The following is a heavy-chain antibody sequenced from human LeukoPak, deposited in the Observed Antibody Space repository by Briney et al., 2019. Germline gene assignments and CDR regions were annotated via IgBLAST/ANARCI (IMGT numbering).Heavy chain of an antibody. CDR2: ISWDGGST. CDR1: GFTFKDYA. D-gene: IGHD3-9*01. V-gene: IGHV3-43D*03. CDR3: AKDSGRYFDWLLYRFDY. J-gene: IGHJ4*02. Sequence: GGSLRLSCAASGFTFKDYAMHWVRQAPGKGLEWVSLISWDGGSTYYADSVKGRFTISRDNSKNSLYLQMNSLRAEDTALYYCAKDSGRYFDWLLYRFDYWGQGTLVTVSS.